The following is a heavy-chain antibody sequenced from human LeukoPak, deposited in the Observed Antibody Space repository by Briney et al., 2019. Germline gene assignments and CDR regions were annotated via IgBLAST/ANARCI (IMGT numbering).Heavy chain of an antibody. CDR2: ISGSGGST. Sequence: GGSLRLSCAASGFAFSSYAMSWVRQAPGKGLEWVSAISGSGGSTYYADSVKGRFTISRDNSKNTLYLQMNSLRAEDTAVYYCARDSPTPLLWFGELPIGDYYYGMDVWGQGTTVTVSS. D-gene: IGHD3-10*01. J-gene: IGHJ6*02. CDR3: ARDSPTPLLWFGELPIGDYYYGMDV. V-gene: IGHV3-23*01. CDR1: GFAFSSYA.